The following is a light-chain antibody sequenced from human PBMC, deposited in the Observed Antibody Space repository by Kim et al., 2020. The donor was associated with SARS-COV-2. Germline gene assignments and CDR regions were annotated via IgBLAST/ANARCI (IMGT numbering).Light chain of an antibody. CDR2: AAS. V-gene: IGKV1-27*01. J-gene: IGKJ4*01. Sequence: GDRVTITCRASQGISNYLAWYQQKPGKVPKLLIYAASTLQSGVPSRFSGSGSGTDFTLTISSLQPEDVATYYCQKYNSAFGGGTKVDIK. CDR1: QGISNY. CDR3: QKYNSA.